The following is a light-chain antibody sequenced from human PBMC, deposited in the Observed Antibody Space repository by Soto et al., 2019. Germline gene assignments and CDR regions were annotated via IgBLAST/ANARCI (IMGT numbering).Light chain of an antibody. CDR1: SSNIGSNT. CDR3: AAWDDSLNYV. CDR2: SNN. J-gene: IGLJ1*01. Sequence: QSVLTQPPSASGTPGQRVTISCSGSSSNIGSNTVNWYQQLPGTAPKLLIYSNNQRPSGVPDRFSGSKSGTSASLAISGLQSEDEADYYCAAWDDSLNYVFGTGTKLTV. V-gene: IGLV1-44*01.